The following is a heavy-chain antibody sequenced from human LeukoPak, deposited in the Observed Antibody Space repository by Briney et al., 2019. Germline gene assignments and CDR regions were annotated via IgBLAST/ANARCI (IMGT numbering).Heavy chain of an antibody. CDR3: ASAGNGYGY. V-gene: IGHV3-7*01. Sequence: TGGSLRLSCAASGFIFSDYYMSWIRQAPGKGLEWVANIKQDGSEKYYVDSVKGRFTISRDNAKNSLYLQMNSLRAEDTAVYYCASAGNGYGYWGQGTLVTVSS. J-gene: IGHJ4*02. D-gene: IGHD3-22*01. CDR2: IKQDGSEK. CDR1: GFIFSDYY.